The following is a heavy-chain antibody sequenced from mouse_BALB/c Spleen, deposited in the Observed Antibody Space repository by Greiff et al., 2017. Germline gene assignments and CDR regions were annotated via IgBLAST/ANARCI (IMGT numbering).Heavy chain of an antibody. D-gene: IGHD1-1*01. Sequence: EVHLVESGGGLVKPGGSLKLSCAASGFTFSSYTMSWVRQTPEKRLEWVATISSGGSYTYYPDSVKGRFTISRDNAKNTLYLQMSSLKSEDTAMYYCTRRGDYGRGYFDYWGQGTTLTVSS. CDR2: ISSGGSYT. CDR1: GFTFSSYT. CDR3: TRRGDYGRGYFDY. J-gene: IGHJ2*01. V-gene: IGHV5-6-4*01.